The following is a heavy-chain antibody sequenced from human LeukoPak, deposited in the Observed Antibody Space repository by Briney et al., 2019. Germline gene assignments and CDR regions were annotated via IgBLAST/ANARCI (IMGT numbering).Heavy chain of an antibody. V-gene: IGHV3-48*04. CDR1: GFTFSSYS. D-gene: IGHD6-13*01. CDR3: ARVGQLVNDAFDI. CDR2: ISSSSSTI. Sequence: GGSLRLSCAASGFTFSSYSMNWVRQAPGKGLEWVSYISSSSSTIYYADSVKGRFTISRDNAKNSLYLQMNSLRAEDTAVYYCARVGQLVNDAFDIWGQGTMVTVSS. J-gene: IGHJ3*02.